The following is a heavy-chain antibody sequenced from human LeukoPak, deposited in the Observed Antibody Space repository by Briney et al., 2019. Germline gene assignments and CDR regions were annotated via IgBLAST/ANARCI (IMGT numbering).Heavy chain of an antibody. CDR3: ARAFPSDGTYYYYYYMDI. CDR2: IYTSGST. J-gene: IGHJ6*03. CDR1: GGSISSYY. D-gene: IGHD6-13*01. Sequence: PSETLSLTCTVSGGSISSYYWSWIRQPAGKGLEWIGRIYTSGSTNYNPSLKSRVTMSVDTSKNQFSLKLSSVTAADTAVYYCARAFPSDGTYYYYYYMDIWGKGTTVSVSS. V-gene: IGHV4-4*07.